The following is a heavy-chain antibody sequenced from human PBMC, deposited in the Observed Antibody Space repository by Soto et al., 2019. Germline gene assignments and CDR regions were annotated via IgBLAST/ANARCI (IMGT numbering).Heavy chain of an antibody. J-gene: IGHJ3*02. D-gene: IGHD3-3*01. Sequence: ASVKVSCKASGGTFSSYTISWVRQAPGQGLEWMGRIIPILGIANYAQKFQGRVTITADKSTSTAYMELSSLRSEDTAVDYCARDFGDDAFDIWGQGTMVTVSS. CDR3: ARDFGDDAFDI. CDR1: GGTFSSYT. CDR2: IIPILGIA. V-gene: IGHV1-69*04.